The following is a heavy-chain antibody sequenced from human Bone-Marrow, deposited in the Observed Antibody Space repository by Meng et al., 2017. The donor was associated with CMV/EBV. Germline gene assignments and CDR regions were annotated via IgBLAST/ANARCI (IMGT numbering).Heavy chain of an antibody. D-gene: IGHD2-2*02. J-gene: IGHJ4*02. CDR3: ARSRVGSAAIPGDY. CDR1: GFTFSSYE. V-gene: IGHV3-48*03. Sequence: GESLKISCAASGFTFSSYEMNWVRQAPGKGLEWGSYISTSGSTIYYADSVKGRFTISRDNPKNSLSLQMNSLRADDTAVYYCARSRVGSAAIPGDYWGQGTLVTVSS. CDR2: ISTSGSTI.